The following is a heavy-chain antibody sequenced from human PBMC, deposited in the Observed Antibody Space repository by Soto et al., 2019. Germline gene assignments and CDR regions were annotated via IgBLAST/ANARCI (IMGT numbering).Heavy chain of an antibody. J-gene: IGHJ3*02. CDR1: GFTFTSSA. D-gene: IGHD6-19*01. CDR2: IVVGSGST. V-gene: IGHV1-58*01. CDR3: AREKWLVRRNDPFDI. Sequence: GASVKGSCKASGFTFTSSAVQWVRQARGQRLEWIGWIVVGSGSTTYAQKFQGRVTLTRDTSTNTVNMELSSLRSEDTAVYYCAREKWLVRRNDPFDIWGQGTMVTVSS.